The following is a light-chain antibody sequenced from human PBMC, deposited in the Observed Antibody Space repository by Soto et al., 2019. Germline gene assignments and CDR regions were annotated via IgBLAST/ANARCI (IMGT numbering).Light chain of an antibody. V-gene: IGKV1-39*01. CDR1: QNIDRY. Sequence: DIHMTQSPSSLSASVGDSVTITCRPSQNIDRYLHWYQHIPGKAPKLLICGASNLQSGVPSRFTGSGSRTHFTLTISSLQPEDSATYYCQQTHSTPPTFGGGTKVE. CDR2: GAS. CDR3: QQTHSTPPT. J-gene: IGKJ4*01.